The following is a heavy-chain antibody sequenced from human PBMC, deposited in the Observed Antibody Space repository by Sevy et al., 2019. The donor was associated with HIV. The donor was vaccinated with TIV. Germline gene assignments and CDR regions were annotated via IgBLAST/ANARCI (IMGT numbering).Heavy chain of an antibody. V-gene: IGHV4-39*01. Sequence: SETLSLTCSVTGGSMRRGDYFWGWIRQSPGKGLEWIGSITDSGSTYYNPSLKSRVTMSVDTSKNQFSLKLSSVTAADTAVHYCARLRGGYGNGWFYYYMDVWGKGPTVTVSS. CDR2: ITDSGST. J-gene: IGHJ6*03. CDR1: GGSMRRGDYF. CDR3: ARLRGGYGNGWFYYYMDV. D-gene: IGHD3-10*01.